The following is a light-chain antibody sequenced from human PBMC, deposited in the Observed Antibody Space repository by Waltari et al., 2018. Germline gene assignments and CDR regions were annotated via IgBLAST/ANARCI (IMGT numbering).Light chain of an antibody. CDR1: RSNIRAGYA. CDR3: HSYDTSLSGVL. V-gene: IGLV1-40*01. Sequence: QSVLTQPPSVSGAPGQRVTIPCTGSRSNIRAGYAGHWYQQIPGTAPKLLIYANNNRPSGVPDRFSGSKSGTSASLAITGLQAEDEADYYCHSYDTSLSGVLFGGGTKVTVL. J-gene: IGLJ2*01. CDR2: ANN.